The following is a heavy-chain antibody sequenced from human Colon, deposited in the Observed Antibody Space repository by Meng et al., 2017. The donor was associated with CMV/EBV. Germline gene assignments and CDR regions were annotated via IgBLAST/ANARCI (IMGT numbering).Heavy chain of an antibody. CDR1: GDKVSSNSAT. D-gene: IGHD6-19*01. Sequence: SQTLSLTCAISGDKVSSNSATWNWLRQSPSRGLEWLARTYLRSKWYIAYADSVRSRINITTDTAKNQVSLQLSSVTPEDTAVYYCVRGSSGWGNWFDSWGQGTLVTVSS. J-gene: IGHJ5*01. CDR2: TYLRSKWYI. V-gene: IGHV6-1*01. CDR3: VRGSSGWGNWFDS.